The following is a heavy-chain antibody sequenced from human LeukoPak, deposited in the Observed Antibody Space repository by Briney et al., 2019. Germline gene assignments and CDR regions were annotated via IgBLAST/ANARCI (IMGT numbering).Heavy chain of an antibody. CDR1: AFTFSNHA. D-gene: IGHD3-22*01. Sequence: GGSLRPSCAASAFTFSNHAMSWVRQTPGKGLEWVSGISAGGGTILYADSVKGRFTISRDNSKNTLYLHMNNLRVEDTAVYFCAYYDSSGYYYGRLRYWGQGTPVTVSS. V-gene: IGHV3-23*01. CDR2: ISAGGGTI. CDR3: AYYDSSGYYYGRLRY. J-gene: IGHJ4*02.